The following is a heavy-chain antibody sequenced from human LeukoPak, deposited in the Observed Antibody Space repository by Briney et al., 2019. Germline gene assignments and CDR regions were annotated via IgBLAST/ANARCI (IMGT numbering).Heavy chain of an antibody. J-gene: IGHJ6*03. CDR1: GGSFSGYY. Sequence: PSETLSLTCAVYGGSFSGYYWRWIRQPPGKGLEWIGEINHSGSTNYNPSLKSRVTISVDTSKNQFSLKLSSVTAADTAAYYCARASGSSSSPSAAYYYMDVWGKGTTVTVSS. CDR3: ARASGSSSSPSAAYYYMDV. V-gene: IGHV4-34*01. CDR2: INHSGST. D-gene: IGHD6-6*01.